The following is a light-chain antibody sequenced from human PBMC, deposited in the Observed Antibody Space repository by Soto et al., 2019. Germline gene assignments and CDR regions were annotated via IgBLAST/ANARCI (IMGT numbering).Light chain of an antibody. CDR3: HHYGSSPYT. CDR1: QSVSSSY. V-gene: IGKV3-20*01. J-gene: IGKJ2*01. Sequence: EIVLTQSPGTLSLSPGERATLSCRASQSVSSSYLAWYQQKPGQAPRLLIYGASSRATGIPDRFSGSGSGEYFTLTISRLEPYDFAVYYYHHYGSSPYTFGQGTKLEIK. CDR2: GAS.